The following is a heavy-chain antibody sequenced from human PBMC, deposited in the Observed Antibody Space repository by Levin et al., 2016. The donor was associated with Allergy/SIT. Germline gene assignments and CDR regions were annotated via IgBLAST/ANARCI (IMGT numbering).Heavy chain of an antibody. V-gene: IGHV4-34*01. CDR3: AREGGLLDPFKY. CDR2: INHSGST. D-gene: IGHD1-26*01. Sequence: WIRQPPGKGLEWIGEINHSGSTNYNPSLKSRVTISVDTSKNQFSLKLSSVTAADTAVYYCAREGGLLDPFKYWGQGTLVTVSS. J-gene: IGHJ4*02.